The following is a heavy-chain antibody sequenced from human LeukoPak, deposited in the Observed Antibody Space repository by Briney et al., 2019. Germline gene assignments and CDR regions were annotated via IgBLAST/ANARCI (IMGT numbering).Heavy chain of an antibody. J-gene: IGHJ4*02. V-gene: IGHV3-30*02. CDR1: GFTFSSYG. D-gene: IGHD1-26*01. Sequence: SGGSLRLSCAASGFTFSSYGMHRVRQAPGKGLEWVAFIRYDGSNKYYADSVKGRFTISRDNSKNTLYLQMNSLRAEGTAVYYCAKDSQGIVGAKDYWGQGTLVTVSS. CDR2: IRYDGSNK. CDR3: AKDSQGIVGAKDY.